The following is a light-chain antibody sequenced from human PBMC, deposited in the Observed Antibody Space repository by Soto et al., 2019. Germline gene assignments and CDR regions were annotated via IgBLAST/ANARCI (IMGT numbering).Light chain of an antibody. J-gene: IGLJ3*02. CDR1: SSDVGGYNV. Sequence: QSALTQPASVSGSPGQSITISCTGTSSDVGGYNVVAWYQQYPGKAPKLIIYEVTNRPSGVSDRFSGSKSGNTASLTISGLQAEDEADYYCSSYTSRDTLVFGGGTKVTVL. CDR2: EVT. CDR3: SSYTSRDTLV. V-gene: IGLV2-14*01.